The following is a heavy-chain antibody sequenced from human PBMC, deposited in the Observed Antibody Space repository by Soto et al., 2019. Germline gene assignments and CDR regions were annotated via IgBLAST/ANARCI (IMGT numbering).Heavy chain of an antibody. CDR3: ASSYYGSGNPKDYYYGMDV. D-gene: IGHD3-10*01. CDR1: GYTFTSYY. Sequence: GASVKVSCKASGYTFTSYYMHWVRQAPGQGLEWLGIINPSGGSTSYAQKFQGRVTMTRDTSTSTVYMELSSLRSEDTAVYYCASSYYGSGNPKDYYYGMDVWGQGTTVTVSS. CDR2: INPSGGST. V-gene: IGHV1-46*01. J-gene: IGHJ6*02.